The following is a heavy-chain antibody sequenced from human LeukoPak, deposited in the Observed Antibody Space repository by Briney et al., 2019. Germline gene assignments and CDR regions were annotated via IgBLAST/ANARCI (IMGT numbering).Heavy chain of an antibody. D-gene: IGHD6-13*01. V-gene: IGHV4-34*01. J-gene: IGHJ3*02. Sequence: PSETLSLTCAVYGGSFSDYYWSWIRQPPGKGLEWIREINHSGSTNYNPSLKSRVTISVDTSKNQFSLKLNSVTAADTAVYYCARVGIAALGNALDIWGQGTMVTVSS. CDR1: GGSFSDYY. CDR3: ARVGIAALGNALDI. CDR2: INHSGST.